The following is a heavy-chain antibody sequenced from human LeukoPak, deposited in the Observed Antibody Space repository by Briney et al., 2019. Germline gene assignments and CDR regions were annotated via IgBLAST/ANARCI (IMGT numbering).Heavy chain of an antibody. J-gene: IGHJ4*02. CDR3: ARHRYCSGGSCYLEFDY. CDR1: GGSFSGYY. Sequence: SETLSLTCAVYGGSFSGYYWSWIRQPPGKGLEWIGEINHSGSTNYNPSLKSRVTISVDTSKNQFSLKLSSVTAADTAVYYCARHRYCSGGSCYLEFDYWGQGTLVTVSS. D-gene: IGHD2-15*01. V-gene: IGHV4-34*01. CDR2: INHSGST.